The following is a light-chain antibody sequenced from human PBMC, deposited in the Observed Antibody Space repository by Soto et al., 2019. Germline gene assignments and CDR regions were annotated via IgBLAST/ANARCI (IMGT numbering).Light chain of an antibody. CDR2: GAS. J-gene: IGKJ4*01. CDR3: QQYGSSPT. Sequence: EIVLTQSPGTLSLSPGERATLSCRASQSVSSGYLVWYQQKPGQDPRILIYGASSRATDIPDRFSGSGSGTDVTLTIRRLEPEDFAVYYCQQYGSSPTFGGGTKVEIK. CDR1: QSVSSGY. V-gene: IGKV3-20*01.